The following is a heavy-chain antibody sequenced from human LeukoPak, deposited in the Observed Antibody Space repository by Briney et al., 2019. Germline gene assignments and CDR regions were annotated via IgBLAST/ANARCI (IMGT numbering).Heavy chain of an antibody. CDR3: AKDSGSGMLYAHIDY. V-gene: IGHV3-43*01. J-gene: IGHJ4*02. CDR2: ISWDGGST. Sequence: PGGSLRLSCAASGFTFDDYTMHWVRHAPGKGLEWVSLISWDGGSTYYADSVKGRFTISRDNSKNSLYLQMNSLRTEDTALYYCAKDSGSGMLYAHIDYWGQGTLVTVSS. D-gene: IGHD2-8*01. CDR1: GFTFDDYT.